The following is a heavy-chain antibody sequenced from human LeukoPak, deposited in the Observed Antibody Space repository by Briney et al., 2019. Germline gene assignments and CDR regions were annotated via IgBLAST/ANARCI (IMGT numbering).Heavy chain of an antibody. CDR3: AREVGSSSPGVGY. CDR2: INPNSGGT. D-gene: IGHD6-13*01. V-gene: IGHV1-2*02. Sequence: EASVKVSCKASGYTFTGYYMHWVRQAPGQGLEWMGWINPNSGGTNYAQKFQGRVTMTRDTSISTAYMELSRLRSDDTAVYYCAREVGSSSPGVGYWGQGTLVTVSS. J-gene: IGHJ4*02. CDR1: GYTFTGYY.